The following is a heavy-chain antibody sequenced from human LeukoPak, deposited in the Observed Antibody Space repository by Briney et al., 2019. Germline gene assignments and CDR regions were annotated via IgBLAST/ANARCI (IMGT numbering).Heavy chain of an antibody. D-gene: IGHD2-15*01. V-gene: IGHV4-59*01. CDR1: GGSISSYY. J-gene: IGHJ5*02. CDR2: IYYSGST. CDR3: ARSRYCSGGSCYSSWFDP. Sequence: SETLSLTCTVSGGSISSYYWSWIRQPPGEGLEWIGYIYYSGSTNYNPSLKSRVTISVDTSKNQFSLKLSSVTAADTAVYYCARSRYCSGGSCYSSWFDPWGQGTLVTVSS.